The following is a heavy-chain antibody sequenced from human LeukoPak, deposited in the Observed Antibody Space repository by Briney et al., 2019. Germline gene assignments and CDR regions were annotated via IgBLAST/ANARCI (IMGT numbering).Heavy chain of an antibody. D-gene: IGHD6-6*01. CDR2: INPGDGST. V-gene: IGHV1-46*03. CDR3: ARVGQLVFDY. CDR1: GYTFTNGY. J-gene: IGHJ4*02. Sequence: GASVKVSCKTSGYTFTNGYLHWVRQAPGQGLEWVGIINPGDGSTKYAQKFQGRVTMTRDTSTSTVYMELSILGPEDTAVYYCARVGQLVFDYWGQGTLVTVSS.